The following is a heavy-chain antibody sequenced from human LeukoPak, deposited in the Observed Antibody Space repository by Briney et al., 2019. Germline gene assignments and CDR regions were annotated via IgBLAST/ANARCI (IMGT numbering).Heavy chain of an antibody. CDR1: VFAFSSYA. V-gene: IGHV3-30-3*01. J-gene: IGHJ4*02. Sequence: GGSLRLSCAASVFAFSSYAMHWVRQAPGKALEWVAVISYDGSNKYYADSVKGRFTISRDNSKNTLYLQMNSLRAEDTAVYYCARDRGYSYGPPSYYFDYWGQGTLVTVSS. D-gene: IGHD5-18*01. CDR2: ISYDGSNK. CDR3: ARDRGYSYGPPSYYFDY.